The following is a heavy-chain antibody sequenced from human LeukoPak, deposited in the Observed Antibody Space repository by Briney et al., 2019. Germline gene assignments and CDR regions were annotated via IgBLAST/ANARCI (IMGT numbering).Heavy chain of an antibody. CDR2: IYYTGTT. V-gene: IGHV4-59*08. CDR1: GGSISSYY. D-gene: IGHD3-22*01. Sequence: SETLSLTCTVSGGSISSYYWSWIRQPPGKGLEWIGYIYYTGTTNYNPSLKTRITISVDTSLNQFSLKLYSVTAADTAVYYCARHPPRDSSGNDAFDMWGQGTMVTVSS. CDR3: ARHPPRDSSGNDAFDM. J-gene: IGHJ3*02.